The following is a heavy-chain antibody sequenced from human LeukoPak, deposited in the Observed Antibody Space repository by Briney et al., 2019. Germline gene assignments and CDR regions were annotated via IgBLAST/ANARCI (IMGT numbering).Heavy chain of an antibody. Sequence: GGSLRLSCAASGFTFSSYWMSWVRQAPGKELEWVSSITAGGGTLQYADSVKGRFSISRDNSKNTLYLQMNSLRAEDTAVYYCAKDRPGYCSSTSCLTFDYWGQGTLVTVSS. CDR3: AKDRPGYCSSTSCLTFDY. CDR1: GFTFSSYW. J-gene: IGHJ4*02. CDR2: ITAGGGTL. D-gene: IGHD2-2*01. V-gene: IGHV3-23*01.